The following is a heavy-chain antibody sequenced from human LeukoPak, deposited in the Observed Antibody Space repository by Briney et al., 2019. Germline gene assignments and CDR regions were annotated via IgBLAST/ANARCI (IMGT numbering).Heavy chain of an antibody. Sequence: GGSLRLSCAASGFTFSKNWLHWVRHAPGKGLVWVSRISPDDKTTSYADSVKGRFTISRDNSKNTLYLQMNSLRAEDTAVYYCAKDTRGFNDYYYYMDVWGKGTTVTVSS. CDR1: GFTFSKNW. CDR3: AKDTRGFNDYYYYMDV. CDR2: ISPDDKTT. J-gene: IGHJ6*03. D-gene: IGHD3-10*01. V-gene: IGHV3-74*01.